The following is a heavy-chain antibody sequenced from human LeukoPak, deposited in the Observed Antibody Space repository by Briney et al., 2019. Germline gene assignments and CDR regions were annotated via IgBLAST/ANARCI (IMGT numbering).Heavy chain of an antibody. V-gene: IGHV3-21*01. D-gene: IGHD3-3*01. CDR1: GFTFSSYS. CDR2: ISSSSSYI. Sequence: KPGGSLRLSCAASGFTFSSYSMNWVRQAPGKGLEWVSSISSSSSYIYYADSVKDRFTISRDNAKNSLYLQMNSLRAEDTAVYYCARGYYDFWSGYYTNWFDPWGQGTLVTVSS. J-gene: IGHJ5*02. CDR3: ARGYYDFWSGYYTNWFDP.